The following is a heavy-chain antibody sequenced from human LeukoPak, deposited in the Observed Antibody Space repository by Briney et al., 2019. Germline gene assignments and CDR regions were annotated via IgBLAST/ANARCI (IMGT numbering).Heavy chain of an antibody. J-gene: IGHJ4*02. CDR1: GYTFTSYG. CDR2: ISAYNGNT. CDR3: ASGYLGRAGTTDRLDY. Sequence: ASVKVSCKASGYTFTSYGISWVRRAPGQGLEWMGWISAYNGNTNYAQKLQGRVTMTTDTSTSTAYMELRSLRSDDTAVYYCASGYLGRAGTTDRLDYWGQGTLVTVSS. V-gene: IGHV1-18*01. D-gene: IGHD4-17*01.